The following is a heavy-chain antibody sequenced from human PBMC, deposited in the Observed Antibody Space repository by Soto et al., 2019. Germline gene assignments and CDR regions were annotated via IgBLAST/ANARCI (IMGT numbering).Heavy chain of an antibody. D-gene: IGHD6-13*01. CDR2: ISSSSYI. CDR1: GFTFSSYS. V-gene: IGHV3-21*01. J-gene: IGHJ4*02. CDR3: SRGVDSSSWYDQGDY. Sequence: GGSLRLSCAASGFTFSSYSMNWVRQAPGKGLEWVSSISSSSYIYYADSVKGRFTISRDNAKNSLYLQMNSLRAEDTAVYYCSRGVDSSSWYDQGDYWGQGTLVTVSS.